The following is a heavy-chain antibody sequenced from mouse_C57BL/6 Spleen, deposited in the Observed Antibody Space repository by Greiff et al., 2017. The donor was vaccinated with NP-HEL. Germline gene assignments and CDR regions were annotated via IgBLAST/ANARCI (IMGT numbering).Heavy chain of an antibody. CDR1: GYTFTSYW. Sequence: VQLQQPGAELVKPGASVKLSCKASGYTFTSYWMHWVKQRPGRGLEWIGRIDPNSGGTKYNEKFKSKATLTVDKPSSTAYMQLSSLTSEDSAVYYCARPLITTVVDPWFAYWGQGTLVTVSA. CDR2: IDPNSGGT. V-gene: IGHV1-72*01. J-gene: IGHJ3*01. CDR3: ARPLITTVVDPWFAY. D-gene: IGHD1-1*01.